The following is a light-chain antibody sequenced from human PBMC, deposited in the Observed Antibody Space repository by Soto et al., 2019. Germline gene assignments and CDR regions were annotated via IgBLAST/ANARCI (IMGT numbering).Light chain of an antibody. V-gene: IGLV2-14*01. CDR3: SSFTTSSTRV. CDR2: EVS. CDR1: SSDVGAYNY. J-gene: IGLJ2*01. Sequence: QSALTQPASVAGSPGQSITISCAGTSSDVGAYNYVSWYQQHPGSTPKIMIYEVSNRPSGVSDRFSGSKSGNTASLTISGLHAGAEADYYCSSFTTSSTRVFGGGTKLTVL.